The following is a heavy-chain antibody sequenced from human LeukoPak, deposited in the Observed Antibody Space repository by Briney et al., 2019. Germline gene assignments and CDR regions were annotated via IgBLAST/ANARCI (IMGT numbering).Heavy chain of an antibody. Sequence: SVKVSCKASGGTFSSYAISWVRQAPGQGLEWMGGIIPIFGTANYAQKFQGRVTITADESTSTAYMELSSLRSEDTAVYYCAWSYYYYYGMDVWGQGTTVTVSS. CDR2: IIPIFGTA. CDR3: AWSYYYYYGMDV. D-gene: IGHD2-8*01. CDR1: GGTFSSYA. V-gene: IGHV1-69*13. J-gene: IGHJ6*02.